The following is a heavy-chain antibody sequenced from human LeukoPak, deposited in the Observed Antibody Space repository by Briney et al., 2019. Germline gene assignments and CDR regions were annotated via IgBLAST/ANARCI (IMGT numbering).Heavy chain of an antibody. J-gene: IGHJ4*02. CDR2: ISSSSSTI. Sequence: GGTLRFSCAASGFTFSSSGMSWVRPAPGKGLEWVSYISSSSSTIYYADSVRGRFTISRDNAKNSLYLQMNSLRAEDTAVYYCVRFGSLDYWGQGTLVTVSS. CDR1: GFTFSSSG. V-gene: IGHV3-48*01. D-gene: IGHD3-10*01. CDR3: VRFGSLDY.